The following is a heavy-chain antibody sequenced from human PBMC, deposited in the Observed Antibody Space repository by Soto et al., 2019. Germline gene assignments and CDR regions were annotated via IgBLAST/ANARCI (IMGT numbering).Heavy chain of an antibody. D-gene: IGHD5-12*01. CDR2: ISGSGGST. CDR3: AKDRTGNIVATTKGQGDDAFDI. J-gene: IGHJ3*02. Sequence: GGSLRLSCAASGFTFSSYAMSWVRQAPGKGLEWVSAISGSGGSTYYADSVKGRFTISRDNSKNTLYLQMNSLRAEDTAVYYCAKDRTGNIVATTKGQGDDAFDIWGQGTMVTVSS. CDR1: GFTFSSYA. V-gene: IGHV3-23*01.